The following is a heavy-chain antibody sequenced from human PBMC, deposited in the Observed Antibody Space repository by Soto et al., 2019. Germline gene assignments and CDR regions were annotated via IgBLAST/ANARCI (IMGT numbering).Heavy chain of an antibody. CDR2: IIPVLGVT. Sequence: QVQLVQSGAEVKKPGSSVKVSCQASGSTFSSYTVSWVRQAPGQGLEWMGRIIPVLGVTNYAQKFTGRVTITADKSKTTVYMELSSLRSGDTAVYYCARRRYCGADCYSKYYYGMDVWGQGTTVSVSS. CDR3: ARRRYCGADCYSKYYYGMDV. D-gene: IGHD2-21*02. J-gene: IGHJ6*02. CDR1: GSTFSSYT. V-gene: IGHV1-69*02.